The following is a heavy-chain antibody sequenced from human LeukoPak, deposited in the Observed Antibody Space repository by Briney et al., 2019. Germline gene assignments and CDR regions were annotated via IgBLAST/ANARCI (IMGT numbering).Heavy chain of an antibody. J-gene: IGHJ4*02. V-gene: IGHV4-4*07. CDR1: GGSISSYY. CDR2: IYTSGST. Sequence: SETLSLTCTVSGGSISSYYWSWIRQPAGNGLEWIGRIYTSGSTNYNPSLKSRVTMSVDTSKNQFSLKLSSVTAADTAVYYCARQSIAAPPYYFDSWGQGPLVTVSS. CDR3: ARQSIAAPPYYFDS. D-gene: IGHD6-6*01.